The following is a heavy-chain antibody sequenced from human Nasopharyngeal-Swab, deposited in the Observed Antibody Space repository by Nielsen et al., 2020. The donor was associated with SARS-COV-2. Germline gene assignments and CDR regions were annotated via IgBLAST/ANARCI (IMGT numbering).Heavy chain of an antibody. CDR2: FDPEDGET. CDR1: GYTLTELS. J-gene: IGHJ4*02. CDR3: ATEPAYCGGDCYPLDY. Sequence: ASVKVSCKVSGYTLTELSMHWVRQAPAKGLEWMGGFDPEDGETIYAQKFQGRVTMTEDTSTDTAYMELSSLRSEDTAVYYCATEPAYCGGDCYPLDYWGQGTLVTVSS. D-gene: IGHD2-21*02. V-gene: IGHV1-24*01.